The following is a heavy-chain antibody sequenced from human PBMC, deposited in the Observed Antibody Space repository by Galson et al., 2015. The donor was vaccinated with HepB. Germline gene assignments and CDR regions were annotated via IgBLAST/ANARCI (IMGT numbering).Heavy chain of an antibody. D-gene: IGHD4-11*01. CDR1: GFTFSSYA. CDR3: ARDRMRTVTTFSVDY. V-gene: IGHV3-30-3*01. J-gene: IGHJ4*02. CDR2: ISYDGSNK. Sequence: SLRLSCAASGFTFSSYAMHWVRQAPGKGLEWVAVISYDGSNKYYADSVKGRFTISRDNSKNTLYLQMNSLRAEDTAVYYCARDRMRTVTTFSVDYWGQGTLVTVSS.